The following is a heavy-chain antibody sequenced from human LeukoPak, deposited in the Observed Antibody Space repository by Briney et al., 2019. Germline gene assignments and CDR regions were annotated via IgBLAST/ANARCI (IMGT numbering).Heavy chain of an antibody. V-gene: IGHV1-69*13. Sequence: SVKVSCRASGYTFTGYYMHWVRQAPGQGLEWMGGIIPIFGTANYAQKFQGRVTITADESTSTAYMELSSLRSEDTAVYYCASVGATVELTSWGQGTLVTVSS. J-gene: IGHJ4*02. D-gene: IGHD1-26*01. CDR3: ASVGATVELTS. CDR2: IIPIFGTA. CDR1: GYTFTGYY.